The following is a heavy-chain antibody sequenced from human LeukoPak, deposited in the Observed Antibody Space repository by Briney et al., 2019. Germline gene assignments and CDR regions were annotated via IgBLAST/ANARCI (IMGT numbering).Heavy chain of an antibody. D-gene: IGHD3-10*01. J-gene: IGHJ6*02. V-gene: IGHV1-69*05. Sequence: SVKVSCKASGGTFSSYAISWVRQAPGQGLEWMGGIIPIFGIANYAQKFQGRVTITTDESTSTAYMELSSLRSEDTAVYYCARGGYGSGSLDHYYYGMDVWGQGTTVTVSS. CDR1: GGTFSSYA. CDR3: ARGGYGSGSLDHYYYGMDV. CDR2: IIPIFGIA.